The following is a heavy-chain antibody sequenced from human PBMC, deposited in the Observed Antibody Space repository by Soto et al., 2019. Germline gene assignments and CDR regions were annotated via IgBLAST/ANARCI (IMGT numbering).Heavy chain of an antibody. CDR3: ARVGTGDYYHYYYYMDV. J-gene: IGHJ6*03. CDR1: GYTFTSYC. Sequence: ASVKVSCKASGYTFTSYCISWVRQAPGKGLEWMGWISAYNGNTNYAQKLQGRVTMTTDTSTSTAYMELRSLRSDDTAVYYCARVGTGDYYHYYYYMDVWGKGTTVTVSS. CDR2: ISAYNGNT. V-gene: IGHV1-18*01. D-gene: IGHD2-8*02.